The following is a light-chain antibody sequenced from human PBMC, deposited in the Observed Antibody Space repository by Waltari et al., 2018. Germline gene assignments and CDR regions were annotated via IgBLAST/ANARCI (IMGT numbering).Light chain of an antibody. V-gene: IGKV1-5*03. Sequence: MTQSPATLSASIGDRVTITCRASQIITTWLAWYQQKPGKAPKLLIYKSYTLESGVPSRFSGSGSGTEFTLTISSLQPDDFATYYCQQYNTYWTFGQGTKVEIK. CDR2: KSY. CDR1: QIITTW. CDR3: QQYNTYWT. J-gene: IGKJ1*01.